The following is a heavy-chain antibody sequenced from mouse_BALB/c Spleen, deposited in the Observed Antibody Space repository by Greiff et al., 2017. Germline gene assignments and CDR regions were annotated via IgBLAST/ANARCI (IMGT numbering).Heavy chain of an antibody. D-gene: IGHD2-4*01. CDR1: GFTFSDYY. V-gene: IGHV5-4*02. CDR3: ARDYDYDVEAWFAY. CDR2: ISDGGSYT. J-gene: IGHJ3*01. Sequence: DVKLVESGGGLVKPGGSLKLSCAASGFTFSDYYMYWVRQTPEKRLEWVATISDGGSYTYYPDSVKGRFTISRDNAKNNLYLQMSSLKSEDTAMYYCARDYDYDVEAWFAYWGQGTLVTVSA.